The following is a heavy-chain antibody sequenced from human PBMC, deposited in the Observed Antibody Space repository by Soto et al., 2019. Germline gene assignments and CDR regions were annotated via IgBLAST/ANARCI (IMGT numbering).Heavy chain of an antibody. CDR3: ASLIVVAQADVHYYAMDV. J-gene: IGHJ6*02. Sequence: QVQLVESGGGVVQPGRSLRLSCAASGFTFSSYAMHWVRQAPGKGLEWVAVISYDGTNKYYADSVKGRFTISRDNSKDELYLRMNRLRAEDTAVYYCASLIVVAQADVHYYAMDVWGHGTTVTVSS. V-gene: IGHV3-30-3*01. CDR1: GFTFSSYA. CDR2: ISYDGTNK. D-gene: IGHD2-2*01.